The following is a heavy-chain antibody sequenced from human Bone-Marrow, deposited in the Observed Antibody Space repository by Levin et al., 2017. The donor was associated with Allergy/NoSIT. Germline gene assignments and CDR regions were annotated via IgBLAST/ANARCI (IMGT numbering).Heavy chain of an antibody. D-gene: IGHD3-22*01. J-gene: IGHJ3*02. Sequence: LSLTCGASVFTFSAYWMTWVRQAPGKGLEWVANIDQDENEKYYVESVKGRFTISRDNAKKALYLQMKSLRVEETAVSYCARIYDSSGYYSGVGPLDIWGQGTRVTVSS. CDR1: VFTFSAYW. V-gene: IGHV3-7*01. CDR3: ARIYDSSGYYSGVGPLDI. CDR2: IDQDENEK.